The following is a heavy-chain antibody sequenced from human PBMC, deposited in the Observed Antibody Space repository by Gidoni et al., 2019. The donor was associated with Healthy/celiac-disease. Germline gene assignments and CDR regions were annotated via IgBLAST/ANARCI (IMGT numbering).Heavy chain of an antibody. J-gene: IGHJ5*02. CDR2: ISYDGSNK. V-gene: IGHV3-30*18. CDR3: AKDRAYYDFWSGLPFDP. Sequence: QVQLVESGGGVVQPGRSLRLSCAASGFNFSSYGMHWVRQAPGKGLEWVAVISYDGSNKYYADSVKGRFTISRDNSKNTLYLQMNSLRAEDTAVYYCAKDRAYYDFWSGLPFDPWGQGTLVTVSS. D-gene: IGHD3-3*01. CDR1: GFNFSSYG.